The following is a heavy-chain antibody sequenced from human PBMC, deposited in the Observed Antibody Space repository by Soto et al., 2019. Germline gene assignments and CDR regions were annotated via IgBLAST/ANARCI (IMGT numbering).Heavy chain of an antibody. CDR2: INHSGTT. CDR1: GGSFSGYY. J-gene: IGHJ2*01. D-gene: IGHD1-26*01. Sequence: QVQLQPWGAGLLKPSETLSLTCAVYGGSFSGYYWGWIRQPPGMGLEWVGEINHSGTTYYNPSLKSRVTISVDTSRNQFSLNLSSVTAADTAVYYCARGLIIGARGRSDLWGRGTLVTVSS. CDR3: ARGLIIGARGRSDL. V-gene: IGHV4-34*01.